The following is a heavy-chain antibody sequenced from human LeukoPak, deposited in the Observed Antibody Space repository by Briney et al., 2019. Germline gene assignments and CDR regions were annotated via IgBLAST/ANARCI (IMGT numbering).Heavy chain of an antibody. CDR1: GGTFSSYA. D-gene: IGHD1-20*01. V-gene: IGHV1-69*05. CDR2: IIPIFGTA. Sequence: SVKVSCKASGGTFSSYAISWVRQAPGQGLEWMGRIIPIFGTASYAQKFQGRVTITTDESTSTAYMELSSLRSEDTAVYYCARGITGDNWFDPWGQGTLVTVSS. CDR3: ARGITGDNWFDP. J-gene: IGHJ5*02.